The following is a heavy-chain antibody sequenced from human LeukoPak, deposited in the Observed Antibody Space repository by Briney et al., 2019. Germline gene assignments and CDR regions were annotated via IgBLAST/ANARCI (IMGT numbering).Heavy chain of an antibody. CDR3: ARDFAFGWSGFQH. CDR2: ISGSGGST. J-gene: IGHJ1*01. V-gene: IGHV3-23*01. CDR1: GFTFSNYA. D-gene: IGHD6-19*01. Sequence: GGSLRLSCAASGFTFSNYAMSWVRQAPGKGLEWVSAISGSGGSTYYADSVKGRFTISRDNSKNTLYLQMNSLRAEDTAVYYCARDFAFGWSGFQHWGQGTLVTVSS.